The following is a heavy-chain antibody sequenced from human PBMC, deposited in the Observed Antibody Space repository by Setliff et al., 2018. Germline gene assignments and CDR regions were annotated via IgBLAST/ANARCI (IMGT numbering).Heavy chain of an antibody. CDR2: INPNSGGT. D-gene: IGHD4-17*01. J-gene: IGHJ4*02. Sequence: ASVKVSCKTSGYMFTTYGISWVRQDPGQGLEWMGWINPNSGGTNYAQKFQGRVTMTRDTSISTAYMELSSLTSDDTAVYYCARGHTTVSTGYWGQGTLVTVSS. CDR3: ARGHTTVSTGY. CDR1: GYMFTTYG. V-gene: IGHV1-2*02.